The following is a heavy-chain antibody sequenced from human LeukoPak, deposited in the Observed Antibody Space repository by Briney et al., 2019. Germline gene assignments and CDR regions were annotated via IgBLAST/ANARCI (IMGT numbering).Heavy chain of an antibody. D-gene: IGHD1-26*01. Sequence: GGSLRLSCAASGFTFSSYEMNWVRQAPGKGLEWVSYISSSGDTIYYADSVKGRFTISRDIAKNSLYLQMNSLRTEDTAVYYCARDDRASGSYAVIAFDIWGQGTMVTVSS. CDR2: ISSSGDTI. CDR1: GFTFSSYE. V-gene: IGHV3-48*03. CDR3: ARDDRASGSYAVIAFDI. J-gene: IGHJ3*02.